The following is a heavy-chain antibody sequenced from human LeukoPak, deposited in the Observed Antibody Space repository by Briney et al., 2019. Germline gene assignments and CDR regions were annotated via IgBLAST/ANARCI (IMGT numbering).Heavy chain of an antibody. V-gene: IGHV1-69*05. CDR3: ARDPTAYCGGDCYWGPFDY. J-gene: IGHJ4*02. Sequence: ASVKLSCKASGGTFSSYAISWVRQAPGQGLEWMGGIILIFGTANYAQKLQGRVTITTAESTGTAYMELSSLRSEDTAGYYCARDPTAYCGGDCYWGPFDYWGQGTLVTVSS. CDR2: IILIFGTA. D-gene: IGHD2-21*02. CDR1: GGTFSSYA.